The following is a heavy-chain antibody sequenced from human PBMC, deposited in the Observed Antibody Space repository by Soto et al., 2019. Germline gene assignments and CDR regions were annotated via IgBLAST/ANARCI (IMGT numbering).Heavy chain of an antibody. CDR1: GGSISSYY. CDR2: IYYSGST. D-gene: IGHD5-12*01. V-gene: IGHV4-59*01. Sequence: PSETLSLTCTVSGGSISSYYWSWIQQPPGKGLEWIGYIYYSGSTNYNPSLKSRVTISVDTSKNQFSLKLSSVTAADTAVYYCARGRRGYEIDFDYWGQGTLVTVSS. CDR3: ARGRRGYEIDFDY. J-gene: IGHJ4*02.